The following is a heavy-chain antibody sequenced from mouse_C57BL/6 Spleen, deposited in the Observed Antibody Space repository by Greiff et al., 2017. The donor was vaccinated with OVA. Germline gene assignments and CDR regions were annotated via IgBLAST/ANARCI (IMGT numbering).Heavy chain of an antibody. D-gene: IGHD3-2*01. CDR2: IYPGDGDT. CDR1: GYAFSSSW. V-gene: IGHV1-82*01. J-gene: IGHJ3*01. Sequence: VQLQQSGPELVKPGASVKISCKASGYAFSSSWMNWVKQRPGKGLEWIGRIYPGDGDTNYNGKFKGKATLTADKSSSTAYMQLSSLTSEDSAVYFCARETAHGAYWGQGTLVTVSA. CDR3: ARETAHGAY.